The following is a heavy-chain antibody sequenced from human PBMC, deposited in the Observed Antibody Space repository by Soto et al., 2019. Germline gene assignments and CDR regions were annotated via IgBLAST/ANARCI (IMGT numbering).Heavy chain of an antibody. J-gene: IGHJ5*02. CDR1: GFTFSSYG. CDR3: AIQPAP. CDR2: ISYDGSNK. Sequence: PGGSLRLSWAASGFTFSSYGMHWVRQAPGKGLEWVAVISYDGSNKYYAGSVKGRFTISRDNAKNSLYLQMNSLRAEDTAVYYCAIQPAPWGQGTLVTVSS. V-gene: IGHV3-30*03.